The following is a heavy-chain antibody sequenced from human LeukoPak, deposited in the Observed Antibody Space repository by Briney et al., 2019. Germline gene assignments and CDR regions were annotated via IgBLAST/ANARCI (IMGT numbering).Heavy chain of an antibody. CDR2: INHSGST. CDR1: GVSFSGYY. Sequence: PSETLSLTCAVYGVSFSGYYWSWIRQPPGKGLEWIGEINHSGSTNYNSSLKSRVTISVDTSKNQFSLKMTSVTAADTAVYFCARVGSGGAWFDFWGQGTLVTVSS. J-gene: IGHJ4*02. V-gene: IGHV4-34*01. D-gene: IGHD6-19*01. CDR3: ARVGSGGAWFDF.